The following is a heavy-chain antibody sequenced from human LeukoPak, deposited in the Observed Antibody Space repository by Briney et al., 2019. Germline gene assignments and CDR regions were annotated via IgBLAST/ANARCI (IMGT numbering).Heavy chain of an antibody. CDR3: AGTQLLWFGGLSNYYYYGMDV. D-gene: IGHD3-10*01. CDR2: SRNKASSYTT. J-gene: IGHJ6*02. Sequence: PGGSLRLSCAASGFKFSDHYIDWVRQAPGKGLEWVGRSRNKASSYTTEYAASVEGRFTISRDVSESSLYLQMNSLRTEDTAVYYCAGTQLLWFGGLSNYYYYGMDVWGQGTTVTVSS. V-gene: IGHV3-72*01. CDR1: GFKFSDHY.